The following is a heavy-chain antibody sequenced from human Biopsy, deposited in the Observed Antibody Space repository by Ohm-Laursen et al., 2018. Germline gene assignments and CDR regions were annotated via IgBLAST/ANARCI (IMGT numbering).Heavy chain of an antibody. CDR3: ARVGAGAPSIDYFDY. V-gene: IGHV4-59*01. J-gene: IGHJ4*02. D-gene: IGHD1-26*01. CDR1: GGSIGSFF. Sequence: SETPSLTWTVSGGSIGSFFWSWIRQPPGKGLEWIGYIYYSGSTNYNPSLRSRVTISVDRSKNQFSLELSSVTAADTAVYYCARVGAGAPSIDYFDYWGQGALVTVSS. CDR2: IYYSGST.